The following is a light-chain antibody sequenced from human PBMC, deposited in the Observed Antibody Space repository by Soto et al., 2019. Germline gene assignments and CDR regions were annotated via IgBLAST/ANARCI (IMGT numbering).Light chain of an antibody. Sequence: DIQLTQSPSSLSASVGDRVTITCRASQSISNYLNWYQYRPGKAPNLLIYAASTLQSGVPSRFSGSESGTDFTLTITSLQPEDSATYYCQQSYSTPITFGQGTRLEIK. J-gene: IGKJ5*01. CDR2: AAS. CDR1: QSISNY. V-gene: IGKV1-39*01. CDR3: QQSYSTPIT.